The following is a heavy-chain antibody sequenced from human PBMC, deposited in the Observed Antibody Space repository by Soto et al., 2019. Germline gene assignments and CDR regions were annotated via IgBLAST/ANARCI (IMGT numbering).Heavy chain of an antibody. CDR1: GFTFKTYW. CDR2: MNEDANTK. V-gene: IGHV3-7*01. D-gene: IGHD1-20*01. CDR3: AAYNTSRHAAFDI. Sequence: GGSLRLSCEVSGFTFKTYWMSWVRQAPGKGLEWLANMNEDANTKYYVDSVKGRFTISGDSAGNSLLLKMASLRAEDTAVYFCAAYNTSRHAAFDIWGRGTLVTVSS. J-gene: IGHJ3*02.